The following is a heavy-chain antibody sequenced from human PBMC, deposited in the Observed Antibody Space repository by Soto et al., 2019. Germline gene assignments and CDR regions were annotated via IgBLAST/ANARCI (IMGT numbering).Heavy chain of an antibody. CDR1: GNTFTSYA. Sequence: ASVKVSCKASGNTFTSYAMHWVRQAPGQRLKWMGWINAGNGNTKYSQKFQGRVTITRDTSASTAYMELSSLRSEDTALYYCARGMGLYYFDYWGQGTLVTAPQ. V-gene: IGHV1-3*01. CDR3: ARGMGLYYFDY. CDR2: INAGNGNT. D-gene: IGHD3-16*01. J-gene: IGHJ4*02.